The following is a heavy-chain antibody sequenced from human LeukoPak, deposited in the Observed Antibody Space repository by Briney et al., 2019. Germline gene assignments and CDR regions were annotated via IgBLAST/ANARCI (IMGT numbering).Heavy chain of an antibody. D-gene: IGHD3-3*01. Sequence: GASVKVSCKASGYTFTDYYMHWVRQAPGQGLEWMGWINSNSGGTNYAQKFQGRVSMTRDTSISTAYMELSLRSDDTAVYYCARGEGYDFWSGYSPYWGQGTLVTVSS. J-gene: IGHJ4*02. CDR2: INSNSGGT. V-gene: IGHV1-2*02. CDR1: GYTFTDYY. CDR3: ARGEGYDFWSGYSPY.